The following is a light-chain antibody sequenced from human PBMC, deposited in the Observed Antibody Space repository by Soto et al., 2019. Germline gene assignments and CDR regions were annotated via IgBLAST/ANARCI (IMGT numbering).Light chain of an antibody. Sequence: DIQMTQSPSSLSASVGDRVTITCRARQGISYYLAWYQQKPGKVPKLLIYAASPLQSGVPSRFSGSGSGTDFTLTISSLQPEDVATYYCQKYKSAPRTFGQGTKVEIK. V-gene: IGKV1-27*01. CDR2: AAS. CDR3: QKYKSAPRT. CDR1: QGISYY. J-gene: IGKJ1*01.